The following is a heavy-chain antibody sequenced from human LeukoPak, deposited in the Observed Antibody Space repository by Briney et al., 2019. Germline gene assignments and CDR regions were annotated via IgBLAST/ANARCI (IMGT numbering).Heavy chain of an antibody. CDR3: AKDRYIVVVIAIFDY. D-gene: IGHD2-21*01. CDR1: GFTFSDYY. Sequence: GGSLRLSCAASGFTFSDYYMSWIRQAPGKGLEWVSFISSSGVMAYYGESMKGRFTISRDNARNTVFLQMTDLRAEDTAVYYCAKDRYIVVVIAIFDYWGQGTLVTVSS. V-gene: IGHV3-11*01. J-gene: IGHJ4*02. CDR2: ISSSGVMA.